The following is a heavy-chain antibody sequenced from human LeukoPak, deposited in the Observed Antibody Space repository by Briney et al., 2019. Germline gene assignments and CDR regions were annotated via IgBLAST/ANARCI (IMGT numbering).Heavy chain of an antibody. CDR2: INPNSGGT. V-gene: IGHV1-2*02. J-gene: IGHJ6*03. CDR1: GYTFSDYY. CDR3: ARGPLGGARHMDV. Sequence: ASVKVSCKASGYTFSDYYMHWVRQAPGQGLEWMAWINPNSGGTNYAQKFQGRVTMTRDTSISTAYMELSRLRSDDTAVYYCARGPLGGARHMDVWGKRTTVTVSS. D-gene: IGHD1-26*01.